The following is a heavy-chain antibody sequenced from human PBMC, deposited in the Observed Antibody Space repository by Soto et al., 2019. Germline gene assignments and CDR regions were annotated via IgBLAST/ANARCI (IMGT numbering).Heavy chain of an antibody. Sequence: SETLSLTCTVSGGSISSGGYYWSWIRQHPGKGLEWIGYIYYSGSTYYNPSLKSRVTISVDTSKNQFSLKLSSVTAADTAVYYCARQPSYDSSGYYYFDYWGQGTLVTVSS. CDR1: GGSISSGGYY. CDR3: ARQPSYDSSGYYYFDY. D-gene: IGHD3-22*01. J-gene: IGHJ4*02. CDR2: IYYSGST. V-gene: IGHV4-31*03.